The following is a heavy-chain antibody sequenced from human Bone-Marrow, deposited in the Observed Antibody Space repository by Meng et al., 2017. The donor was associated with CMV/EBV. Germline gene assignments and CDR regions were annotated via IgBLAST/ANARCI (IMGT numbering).Heavy chain of an antibody. Sequence: SETLSLTCTVSGGSVSSGSYYWSWIRQPPGKGLEWIGYIYYSGSTNYNPSLKSRVTISVDTSKNQFSLKLSSVTAADTAVYYCARAYYRSPRCAYSCSQGTLVTVSS. CDR1: GGSVSSGSYY. J-gene: IGHJ5*01. D-gene: IGHD2-2*01. CDR3: ARAYYRSPRCAYS. CDR2: IYYSGST. V-gene: IGHV4-61*01.